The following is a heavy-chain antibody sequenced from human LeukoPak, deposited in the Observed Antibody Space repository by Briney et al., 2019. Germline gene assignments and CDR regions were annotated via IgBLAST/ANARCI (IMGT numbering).Heavy chain of an antibody. CDR3: ARNYWFDP. Sequence: ASETLTLTCAVSGVSISSNWWSWVRQPPGKGLEWIGEIYHSGSTNYNPSLKSRVTISVDKSKNQFSLKLSSVTAADTAVYYCARNYWFDPWAREPWSPSPQ. CDR2: IYHSGST. V-gene: IGHV4-4*02. CDR1: GVSISSNW. J-gene: IGHJ5*02.